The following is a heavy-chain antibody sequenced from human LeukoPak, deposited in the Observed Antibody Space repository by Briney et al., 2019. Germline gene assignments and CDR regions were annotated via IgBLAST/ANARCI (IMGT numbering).Heavy chain of an antibody. Sequence: GGSLRLSCAASGFTFSSYAMHWVRQAPGKGLKYVSAISSNGGSTYYANSVKGRFTISRDNSKNTLYLQMGSLRAEDMAVYYCARDGSGSYYPYYYCYYYMDVWGKGTTVTVSS. J-gene: IGHJ6*03. CDR2: ISSNGGST. D-gene: IGHD1-26*01. V-gene: IGHV3-64*01. CDR1: GFTFSSYA. CDR3: ARDGSGSYYPYYYCYYYMDV.